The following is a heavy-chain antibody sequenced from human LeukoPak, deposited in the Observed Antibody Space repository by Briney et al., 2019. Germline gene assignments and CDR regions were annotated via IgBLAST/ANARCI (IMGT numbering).Heavy chain of an antibody. CDR1: GFTFSSYG. V-gene: IGHV3-23*01. CDR2: ISGSGGST. CDR3: AKGSFIALGNRYYMDV. Sequence: GGSLRLSCAASGFTFSSYGMSWVRQTPGKGLEWVSAISGSGGSTYYADSVKGRFTISRDNSKNTLYLQMNSLRAEDTAVYYCAKGSFIALGNRYYMDVWGKGTTVTIS. J-gene: IGHJ6*03. D-gene: IGHD1-14*01.